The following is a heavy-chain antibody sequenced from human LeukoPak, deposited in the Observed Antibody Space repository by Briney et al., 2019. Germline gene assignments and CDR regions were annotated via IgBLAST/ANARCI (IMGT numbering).Heavy chain of an antibody. J-gene: IGHJ4*02. V-gene: IGHV3-33*06. CDR1: GFNFMNFG. D-gene: IGHD6-13*01. Sequence: PGGSLRLSCAASGFNFMNFGMHWVRQDPGKGLDWVAVIWYDGSFIYYADSVRGRFIISRDNAKNTLYLQMNSVRAEDTAIYYCAKVVQYTASTGTGLASWGQGTLVTVSS. CDR2: IWYDGSFI. CDR3: AKVVQYTASTGTGLAS.